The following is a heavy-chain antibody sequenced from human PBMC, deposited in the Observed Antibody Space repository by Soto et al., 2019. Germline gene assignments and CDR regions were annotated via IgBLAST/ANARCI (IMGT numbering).Heavy chain of an antibody. Sequence: QVQLVQSGAEVKKPGSSVKVSCKASGGTFSTHAISWVRQAPGRGLEWMGGIIPIFGSRKYAPNFQGRVTMIADASTNTAYMELSSLRSEDTAVYYCARGTRVDFSVRIRYYGLDPWGQGTTVTVSS. V-gene: IGHV1-69*01. J-gene: IGHJ6*02. CDR1: GGTFSTHA. D-gene: IGHD3-3*01. CDR2: IIPIFGSR. CDR3: ARGTRVDFSVRIRYYGLDP.